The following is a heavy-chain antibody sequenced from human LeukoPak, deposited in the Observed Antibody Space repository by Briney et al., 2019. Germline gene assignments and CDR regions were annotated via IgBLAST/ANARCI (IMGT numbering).Heavy chain of an antibody. J-gene: IGHJ4*02. Sequence: GGSLRLSCAGSGFTLSNAWMSWVRQAPGKGLEWVGRIKSKSDGGTADYAAPVTGRFTISRDNSKNTLYLQMSSLRAEDTAVYYCVNGPLYSYGYSYFDYWGQGTLVTVSS. V-gene: IGHV3-15*05. CDR2: IKSKSDGGTA. CDR1: GFTLSNAW. D-gene: IGHD5-18*01. CDR3: VNGPLYSYGYSYFDY.